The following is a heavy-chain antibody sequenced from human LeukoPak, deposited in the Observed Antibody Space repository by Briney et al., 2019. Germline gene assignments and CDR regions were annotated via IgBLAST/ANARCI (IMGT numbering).Heavy chain of an antibody. D-gene: IGHD6-13*01. CDR3: VHRGGQDLVRGWFDP. V-gene: IGHV2-5*02. Sequence: SGPTLVNPTQTLTLTCSFSGFSLSTTGVGVGWIRQPPGQALEWLALIYWDDDKFYRPSLENRLTITKDTSTNQVVLTMTNMDPVDTGTYYCVHRGGQDLVRGWFDPWGQGTLVTVSS. J-gene: IGHJ5*02. CDR2: IYWDDDK. CDR1: GFSLSTTGVG.